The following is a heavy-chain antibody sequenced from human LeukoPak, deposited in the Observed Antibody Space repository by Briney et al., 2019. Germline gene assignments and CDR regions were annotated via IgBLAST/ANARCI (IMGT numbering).Heavy chain of an antibody. CDR1: GGSISSYY. V-gene: IGHV4-4*07. Sequence: PSETLSLTCTVSGGSISSYYWSWIRQPAGKGLEWIGRIYTSGSTNYNPSLKSRVTMPVDTSKNQFSLKLTSVSASDTAVYYCARWGESGDYAVHAFDIWGQGTMVTVSS. CDR2: IYTSGST. J-gene: IGHJ3*02. D-gene: IGHD2-21*02. CDR3: ARWGESGDYAVHAFDI.